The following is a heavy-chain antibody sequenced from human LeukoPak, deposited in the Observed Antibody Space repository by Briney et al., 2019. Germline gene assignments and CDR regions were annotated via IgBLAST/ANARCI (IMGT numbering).Heavy chain of an antibody. V-gene: IGHV3-21*01. CDR1: GFIFSSYT. CDR2: ISRRSGYI. D-gene: IGHD4-17*01. Sequence: PGGSLRLSCAASGFIFSSYTMNWVRQAPGKGLEWVSSISRRSGYIYYADSVKGRFTISRDNAKNSLYLQMSSLRAEDTAVYYCARLSYGDSGAFDYWGQGTLVTVSS. CDR3: ARLSYGDSGAFDY. J-gene: IGHJ4*02.